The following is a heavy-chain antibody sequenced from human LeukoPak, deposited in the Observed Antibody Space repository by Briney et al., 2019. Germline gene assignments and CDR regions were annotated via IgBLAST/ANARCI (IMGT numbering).Heavy chain of an antibody. J-gene: IGHJ4*02. D-gene: IGHD1-26*01. CDR1: SYSISTGYY. CDR3: AKVAVGVTKSFDY. Sequence: PSETLSLTCAVSSYSISTGYYWGWIRQPPGKGLEWLGSIYHSGITYYNPSLKSRVTISVDTSKNQFPLKLSSVTAADTAVYYCAKVAVGVTKSFDYWGQGTLVTVSS. V-gene: IGHV4-38-2*01. CDR2: IYHSGIT.